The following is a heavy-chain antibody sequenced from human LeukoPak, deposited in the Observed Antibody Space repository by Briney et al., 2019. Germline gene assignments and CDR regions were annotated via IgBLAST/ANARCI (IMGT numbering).Heavy chain of an antibody. J-gene: IGHJ6*02. CDR2: IYFVGIT. CDR3: ARDGFGYSYGLYYYYGMDV. D-gene: IGHD5-18*01. V-gene: IGHV4-59*01. Sequence: PSETLSLTSTVPGGSITSNYSSWIPQPPRKGLGWIGYIYFVGITNYNPSLKSRATPSLDTSTNQLSMKLSSVTAAEPAVYYCARDGFGYSYGLYYYYGMDVWGQGTTVTVSS. CDR1: GGSITSNY.